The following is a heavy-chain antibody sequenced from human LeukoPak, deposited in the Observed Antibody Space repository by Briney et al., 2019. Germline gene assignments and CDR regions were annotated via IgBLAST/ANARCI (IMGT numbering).Heavy chain of an antibody. Sequence: GGSLRLSCAASGFTFSSYAMSWVRQAPGKGLEWVSAISGSGGSTYYADSVKGRFTISRDNSKNTLYLQMNSLRAEDTAVYYCARDRGDCSGGSCYSSWFDPWGQGTLVTVSS. CDR1: GFTFSSYA. D-gene: IGHD2-15*01. CDR3: ARDRGDCSGGSCYSSWFDP. V-gene: IGHV3-23*01. J-gene: IGHJ5*02. CDR2: ISGSGGST.